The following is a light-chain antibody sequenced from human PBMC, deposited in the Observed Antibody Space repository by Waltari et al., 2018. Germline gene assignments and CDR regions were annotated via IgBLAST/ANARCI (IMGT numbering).Light chain of an antibody. J-gene: IGKJ3*01. CDR1: QSIRSQ. CDR3: QHYLNLPVA. CDR2: GTS. Sequence: EIVLTQFPGTLSLSPGERVILSCRASQSIRSQLAWYQQKPGQAPRLLIYGTSNRATGIPDRFSGSGSRTDFSLTISRLDPEDCAVYYCQHYLNLPVAFGPGTKVEIK. V-gene: IGKV3-20*01.